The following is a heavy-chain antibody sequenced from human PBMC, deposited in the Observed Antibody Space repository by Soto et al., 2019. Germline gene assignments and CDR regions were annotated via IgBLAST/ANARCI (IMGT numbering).Heavy chain of an antibody. Sequence: QVQLVQSGAEVKKPGSSVKVSCKASGGTFSSYAISWVRQAPGQGLEWMGGIIPIFGTTNYAQKFQGRVTITADESTSTVYMELSSLSSEDTAVYYCARGANYYDSSGYYTSRFFYYYYVMDVWCQGTTVTVSS. CDR2: IIPIFGTT. CDR1: GGTFSSYA. D-gene: IGHD3-22*01. J-gene: IGHJ6*02. V-gene: IGHV1-69*01. CDR3: ARGANYYDSSGYYTSRFFYYYYVMDV.